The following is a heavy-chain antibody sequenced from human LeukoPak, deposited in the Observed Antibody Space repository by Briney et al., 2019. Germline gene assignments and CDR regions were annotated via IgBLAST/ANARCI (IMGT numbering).Heavy chain of an antibody. CDR1: GYTFISYY. V-gene: IGHV1-46*01. J-gene: IGHJ4*02. CDR2: INPSGGST. Sequence: ASVKISCKASGYTFISYYMHWVRQAPGQGLEWMGMINPSGGSTKNAQKFQDRVTMTRDTSTSTVYMELSSLRSEDTALYYCARLGGTLREDFWGQGTLVTASS. D-gene: IGHD3-10*01. CDR3: ARLGGTLREDF.